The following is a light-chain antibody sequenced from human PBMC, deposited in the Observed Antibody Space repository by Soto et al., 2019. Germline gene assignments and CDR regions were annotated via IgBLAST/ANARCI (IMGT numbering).Light chain of an antibody. Sequence: QSVLTQPASVSGSPGQSITISCTGTSSDIGGYEYVSWYQQHPGKAPRLMIYEVTYRPSGVSNRFSGSKSGSTASLTISGLQAEDEADYYCSSYTTSSTRVFGTGTKLTVL. CDR2: EVT. V-gene: IGLV2-14*01. CDR1: SSDIGGYEY. J-gene: IGLJ1*01. CDR3: SSYTTSSTRV.